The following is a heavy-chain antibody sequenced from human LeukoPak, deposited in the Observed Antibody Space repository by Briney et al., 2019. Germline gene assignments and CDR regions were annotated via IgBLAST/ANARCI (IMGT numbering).Heavy chain of an antibody. CDR2: IWYDGTNK. J-gene: IGHJ4*02. V-gene: IGHV3-33*01. CDR1: GFIFSSYG. CDR3: ARDDAGYSSGWYWVY. D-gene: IGHD6-19*01. Sequence: PGGSLRLSCAASGFIFSSYGFHWVRQAPGKGLEWVAVIWYDGTNKYYADSVKGRFTISRDNAKNSLYLQMNSLRAEDTAVYYCARDDAGYSSGWYWVYWGQGTLVTVSS.